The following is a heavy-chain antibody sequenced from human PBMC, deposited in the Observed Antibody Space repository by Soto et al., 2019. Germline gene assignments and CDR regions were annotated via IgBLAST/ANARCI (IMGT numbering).Heavy chain of an antibody. CDR1: GYTFTSYG. J-gene: IGHJ4*02. CDR3: ARDLPPVDY. Sequence: QVQLVQSGAEVKKPGASVKVSCKASGYTFTSYGISWARQAPGQGLEWMGWVSAYNGNTNDAQKLQGRVTMTTDTSTRTAHMELRSLRSDDTAVYYCARDLPPVDYWGQGTLVTVSS. CDR2: VSAYNGNT. V-gene: IGHV1-18*01.